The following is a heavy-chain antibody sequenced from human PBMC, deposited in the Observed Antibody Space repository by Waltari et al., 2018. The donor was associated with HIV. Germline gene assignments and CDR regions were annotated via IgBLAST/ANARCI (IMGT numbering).Heavy chain of an antibody. J-gene: IGHJ6*02. V-gene: IGHV3-23*01. CDR3: AKDPLGGYYYYGMDV. CDR2: ISGSVAST. Sequence: EVQLLESGGGLVQPGGSLRLSCAASGFTFSSYAMSWVRQAPGKGLDLVSAISGSVASTYYADSVKGRFTSSRDNSKNTLYLQMNSLRAEDTAVYYCAKDPLGGYYYYGMDVWGQGTTVTVSS. CDR1: GFTFSSYA. D-gene: IGHD3-16*01.